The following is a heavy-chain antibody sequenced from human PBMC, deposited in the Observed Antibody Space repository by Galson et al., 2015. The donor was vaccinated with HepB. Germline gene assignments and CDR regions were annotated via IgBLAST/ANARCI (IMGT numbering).Heavy chain of an antibody. CDR2: ILHDGSIK. Sequence: SLRLSCVASGSPFNTYALHWLRQAPGKGLEWVAGILHDGSIKYNMDSGKGRFTISRDNSKDSVYLQLDYLRVEDTAVYYCARVWVRGGYTRWGNVYYGMDVWGQGTAVTVSS. J-gene: IGHJ6*02. CDR3: ARVWVRGGYTRWGNVYYGMDV. D-gene: IGHD2-15*01. V-gene: IGHV3-30*04. CDR1: GSPFNTYA.